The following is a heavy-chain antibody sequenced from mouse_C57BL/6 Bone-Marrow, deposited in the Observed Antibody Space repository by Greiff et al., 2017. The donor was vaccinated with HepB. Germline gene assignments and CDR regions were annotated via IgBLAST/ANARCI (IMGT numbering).Heavy chain of an antibody. CDR1: GYTFTSYW. D-gene: IGHD2-2*01. CDR3: GRKGNGYAFAY. V-gene: IGHV1-55*01. J-gene: IGHJ3*01. CDR2: IYPGSGST. Sequence: VQLQQSGAELVKPGASVKMSCKASGYTFTSYWITWVKQRPGQGLEWIGDIYPGSGSTNYNEKFKSKATLTADTSSSTAYMQLSSLTSEDSAVYYSGRKGNGYAFAYWGQGTLVTVAA.